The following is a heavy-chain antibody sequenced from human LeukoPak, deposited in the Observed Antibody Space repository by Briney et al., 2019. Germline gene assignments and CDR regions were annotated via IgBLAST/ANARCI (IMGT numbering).Heavy chain of an antibody. CDR2: ISAYNGNT. V-gene: IGHV1-18*01. Sequence: GASVKVSCKASGYTFTSYGISWVRQAPGQGLEWMGWISAYNGNTNYAQKLQGRVTMTTDTSTSTAYMELRSLRSDDTAVYYCARVDDGVPAALNYYYYYYMDVWGKGTTVTVSS. CDR3: ARVDDGVPAALNYYYYYYMDV. D-gene: IGHD2-2*01. J-gene: IGHJ6*03. CDR1: GYTFTSYG.